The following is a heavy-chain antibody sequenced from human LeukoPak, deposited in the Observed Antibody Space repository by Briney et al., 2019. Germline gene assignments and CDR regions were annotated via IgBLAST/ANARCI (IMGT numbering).Heavy chain of an antibody. Sequence: GGSLRLSCAASGFTFSSYSMNWVRQAPGKGLEWVSSISSSSSYIYYADSVKGRFTISRDNAKNSLYLQMNSLRAEDTAVYYCAIVGATISGSFDYWGQGTLVTVSS. J-gene: IGHJ4*02. D-gene: IGHD1-26*01. V-gene: IGHV3-21*01. CDR1: GFTFSSYS. CDR2: ISSSSSYI. CDR3: AIVGATISGSFDY.